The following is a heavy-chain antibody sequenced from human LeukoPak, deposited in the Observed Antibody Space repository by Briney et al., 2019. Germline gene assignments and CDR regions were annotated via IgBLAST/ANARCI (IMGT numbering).Heavy chain of an antibody. V-gene: IGHV4-39*01. CDR2: IYYSGST. CDR3: ARATLFYSYDSVYYYYYMDV. J-gene: IGHJ6*03. CDR1: GDSISSSSYY. Sequence: SETLSLTCTVSGDSISSSSYYWGWIRQPPGKGLESIGSIYYSGSTFYNPSLKSRVTISVDASKNQFSLTLSSVTAADTAVYYCARATLFYSYDSVYYYYYMDVWGKGTTVTVSS. D-gene: IGHD5-18*01.